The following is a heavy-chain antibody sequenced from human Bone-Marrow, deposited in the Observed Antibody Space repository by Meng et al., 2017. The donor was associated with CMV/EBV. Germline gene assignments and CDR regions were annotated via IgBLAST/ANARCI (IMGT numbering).Heavy chain of an antibody. J-gene: IGHJ5*02. CDR3: ARDYDLRGSPMPHGFDP. Sequence: GGSLRLSCAASGFTFSSYSMNWVRQAPGKGLEWVSSISSSGSYIYYADSVKGRFTISRDNAKNSLYLQMNSLRAEDTAVYYCARDYDLRGSPMPHGFDPWGQGTLVTVSS. CDR2: ISSSGSYI. CDR1: GFTFSSYS. V-gene: IGHV3-21*01. D-gene: IGHD3/OR15-3a*01.